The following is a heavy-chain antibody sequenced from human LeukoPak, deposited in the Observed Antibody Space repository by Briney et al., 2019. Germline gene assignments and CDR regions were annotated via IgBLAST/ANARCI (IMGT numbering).Heavy chain of an antibody. D-gene: IGHD2-2*01. CDR1: GYTFTSYA. Sequence: ASVKVSCKASGYTFTSYAMHWVRQAPGQRLEWMGWINAGNGNTKCSQKFQGRVTITRDTSASTAYMELSSLRSEDTAAYYCARGLVVPAAGWGQGTLVTVSS. CDR2: INAGNGNT. CDR3: ARGLVVPAAG. J-gene: IGHJ4*02. V-gene: IGHV1-3*01.